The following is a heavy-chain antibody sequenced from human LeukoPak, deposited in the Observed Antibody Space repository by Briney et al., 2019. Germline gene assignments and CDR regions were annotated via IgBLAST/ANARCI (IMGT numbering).Heavy chain of an antibody. CDR1: GFTFSSFW. CDR2: INSDGFRQ. J-gene: IGHJ4*03. D-gene: IGHD1-26*01. V-gene: IGHV3-74*01. Sequence: HGGSVRLSCAASGFTFSSFWIHWVRQVPGKGLVWVSRINSDGFRQSYAVSVKGRFTISRDNAKNTLYLQMNSLRAEDTAVYYCARGTSGGYFDYWGQVTLVTVSS. CDR3: ARGTSGGYFDY.